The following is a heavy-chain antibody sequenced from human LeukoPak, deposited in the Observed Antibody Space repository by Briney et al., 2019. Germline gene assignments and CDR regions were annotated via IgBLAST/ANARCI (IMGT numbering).Heavy chain of an antibody. J-gene: IGHJ6*02. CDR3: ARDLTTDDYYYRMDV. V-gene: IGHV3-33*08. Sequence: GGSLRLSCAASGLSLNSYAIHWVRQAPGKGLEWVAVIWYDGSNKYYADSVKDRFTISRDNSKNTLYLQMNSLRAEDTAVYYCARDLTTDDYYYRMDVWGQGTMVTVSS. CDR1: GLSLNSYA. CDR2: IWYDGSNK. D-gene: IGHD4-17*01.